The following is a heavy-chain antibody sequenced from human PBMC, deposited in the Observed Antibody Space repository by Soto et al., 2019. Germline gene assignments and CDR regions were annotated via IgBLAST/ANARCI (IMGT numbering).Heavy chain of an antibody. D-gene: IGHD4-17*01. CDR3: ARDSTTVALNYYYYYGMDV. V-gene: IGHV1-18*04. CDR1: GYTFTSYG. J-gene: IGHJ6*02. CDR2: ISAYNGNT. Sequence: ASVKVSCKASGYTFTSYGISWVRQAPGQGPEWMGWISAYNGNTNYAQKLQGRVTMTTDTSTSTAYMELRSLRSDDTAVYYCARDSTTVALNYYYYYGMDVWGQGTTVTVSS.